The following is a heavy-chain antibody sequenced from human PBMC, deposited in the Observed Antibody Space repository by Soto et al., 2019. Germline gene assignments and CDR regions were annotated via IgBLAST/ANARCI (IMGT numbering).Heavy chain of an antibody. CDR2: ISYHGLTT. Sequence: QVQLVESGGGVVQPGRSLRLSCAASGFPFSTYALHWIRQAPGKGLEWVAVISYHGLTTYYADPVQGRFTISRDNSENTRYLQMNSLRAEDTAVYYCATDPRVLTPEDYCFDHWGQGTLVTVSS. J-gene: IGHJ4*02. CDR3: ATDPRVLTPEDYCFDH. V-gene: IGHV3-30-3*01. CDR1: GFPFSTYA.